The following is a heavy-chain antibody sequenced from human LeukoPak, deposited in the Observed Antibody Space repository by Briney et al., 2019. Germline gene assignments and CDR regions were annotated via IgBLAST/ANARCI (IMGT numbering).Heavy chain of an antibody. CDR3: ARVHYDYVWGSYRRRGAFDI. Sequence: PSQTLSLTCTVSGGSISSYYWSWIRQPPGKGLEWIGYIYYSGSTNYNPSLKSRVTISVDTSKNQFSLKLSSVTAADTAVYYCARVHYDYVWGSYRRRGAFDIWGQGTMVTVSS. CDR1: GGSISSYY. J-gene: IGHJ3*02. CDR2: IYYSGST. V-gene: IGHV4-59*01. D-gene: IGHD3-16*02.